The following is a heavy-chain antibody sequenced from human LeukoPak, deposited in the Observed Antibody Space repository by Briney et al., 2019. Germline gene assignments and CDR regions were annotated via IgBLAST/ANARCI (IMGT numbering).Heavy chain of an antibody. D-gene: IGHD3-10*01. Sequence: SETLSLTCTVPGGSISSGDYYWTWIRQPPGKGLEWIGYISFSGTTYYNPSLKSRVTISIDTSKNQFSLKLSSVTAADTAVYYCARYGSGQPRRWFDPWGQGTLVTVSS. CDR1: GGSISSGDYY. V-gene: IGHV4-30-4*01. CDR3: ARYGSGQPRRWFDP. CDR2: ISFSGTT. J-gene: IGHJ5*02.